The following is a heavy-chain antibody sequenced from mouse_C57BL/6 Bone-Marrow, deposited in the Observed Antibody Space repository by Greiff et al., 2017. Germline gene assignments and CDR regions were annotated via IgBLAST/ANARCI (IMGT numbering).Heavy chain of an antibody. V-gene: IGHV1-7*01. J-gene: IGHJ4*01. CDR2: INPSSGYT. CDR1: GYTFTSYW. D-gene: IGHD1-1*01. Sequence: QVQLQQSGAELAKPGASVKLSCKASGYTFTSYWMHWVKQRPGQGLEWIGYINPSSGYTKYNQKFKDKATLTADKSSSTAYMQLSSLTYEDSAVYYCARRSYYYGSSYLYYYAMDYWGQGTSVTVSS. CDR3: ARRSYYYGSSYLYYYAMDY.